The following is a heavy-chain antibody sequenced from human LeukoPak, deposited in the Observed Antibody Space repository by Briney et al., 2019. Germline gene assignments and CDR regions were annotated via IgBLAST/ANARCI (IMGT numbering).Heavy chain of an antibody. Sequence: SETLSLTCTVSGGSISSYYWSWIRQPPGKGLEWIGEINHSGSTNYNPSLKSRVTISVDTSKNQFSLKLSSVTAADTAVYYCAGDLNAFDIWGQGTMVTVSS. J-gene: IGHJ3*02. V-gene: IGHV4-34*01. CDR1: GGSISSYY. CDR2: INHSGST. CDR3: AGDLNAFDI. D-gene: IGHD4-17*01.